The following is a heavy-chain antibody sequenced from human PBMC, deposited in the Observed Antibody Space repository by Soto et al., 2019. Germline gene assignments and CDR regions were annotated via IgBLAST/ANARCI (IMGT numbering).Heavy chain of an antibody. CDR1: GYTFTGYY. D-gene: IGHD5-12*01. V-gene: IGHV1-2*02. Sequence: QVQLVQSGAEVKKPGASVKVSCKASGYTFTGYYMHWVRQTPGQGLEWMGWINPNSGGTNYAQKFQGRVTMTRDTSISTAYMELSRLRSDDTAVYYCAREGIVATIRGDSSGAGFDYWGQGTLVTVSS. CDR2: INPNSGGT. J-gene: IGHJ4*02. CDR3: AREGIVATIRGDSSGAGFDY.